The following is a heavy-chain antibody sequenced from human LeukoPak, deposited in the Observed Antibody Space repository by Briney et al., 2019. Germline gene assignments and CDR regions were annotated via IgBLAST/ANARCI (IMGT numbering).Heavy chain of an antibody. CDR1: GFTFSSYG. V-gene: IGHV3-33*01. Sequence: GGSLRLSCAASGFTFSSYGMHWVRQAPGKGLEWVAVIWYDGSNKYYADSVKGRFTIPRDNSKNTLYLQMNSLRAEDTAVYYCARASSSSWVFDYWGQGTLVTVSS. J-gene: IGHJ4*02. CDR2: IWYDGSNK. D-gene: IGHD6-13*01. CDR3: ARASSSSWVFDY.